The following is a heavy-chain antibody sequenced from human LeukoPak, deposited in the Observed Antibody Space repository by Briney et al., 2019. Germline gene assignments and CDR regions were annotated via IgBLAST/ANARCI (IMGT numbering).Heavy chain of an antibody. CDR3: ARSAGYSSGWFLAYYMDV. V-gene: IGHV4-39*01. Sequence: SETLSLTCTVSGGSISSSNYYWGWIRQPPGKGLEWIGSIYYSGSTYYNPSLKSRVTISVDTSKNQFSLKLSSVTAADTAVYYCARSAGYSSGWFLAYYMDVWGKGTTVTISS. D-gene: IGHD6-19*01. CDR1: GGSISSSNYY. J-gene: IGHJ6*03. CDR2: IYYSGST.